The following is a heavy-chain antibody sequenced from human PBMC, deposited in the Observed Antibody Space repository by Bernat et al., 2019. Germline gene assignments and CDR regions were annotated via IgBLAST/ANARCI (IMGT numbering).Heavy chain of an antibody. Sequence: EVQLVESGGGLVKPGGSLRLSCAASGFTFSSYSMNWVRQAPGKGLEWVSSISSSSSYIYYADSVKGRFTISRDNAKNSLYLQMNSLRAEDTAVYYCAREGSNIAAAGIPYYMDVWGKGTTVTVSS. V-gene: IGHV3-21*01. D-gene: IGHD6-13*01. CDR3: AREGSNIAAAGIPYYMDV. CDR2: ISSSSSYI. J-gene: IGHJ6*03. CDR1: GFTFSSYS.